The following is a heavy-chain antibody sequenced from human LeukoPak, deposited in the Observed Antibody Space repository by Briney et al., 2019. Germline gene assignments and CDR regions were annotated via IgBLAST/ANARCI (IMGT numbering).Heavy chain of an antibody. Sequence: PSETLSLTCTASGGSISSGGYYWSWIRQHPGKGLEWIGYIYYSGSTYYNPSLKSRVTMSVDTSKNQFSLKLSSVTAADTAVYYCARLRVPAAPSGHWFDPWGQGTLVTVSS. CDR1: GGSISSGGYY. V-gene: IGHV4-31*03. CDR2: IYYSGST. D-gene: IGHD2-2*01. CDR3: ARLRVPAAPSGHWFDP. J-gene: IGHJ5*02.